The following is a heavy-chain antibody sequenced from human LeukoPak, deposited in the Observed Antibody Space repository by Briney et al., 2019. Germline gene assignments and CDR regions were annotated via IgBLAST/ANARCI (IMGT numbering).Heavy chain of an antibody. CDR2: ISSSSSYI. CDR1: GFTFSSYS. Sequence: GGSLRLSCAASGFTFSSYSVNWVRQAPGKGLEWVSSISSSSSYIYYADSVKGRFTISRDNAKNSLYLQMNSLRAEDKAVYYCGKDGTYDSRGYYWGGDWVDPWGQGTLVTVSS. J-gene: IGHJ5*02. D-gene: IGHD3-22*01. CDR3: GKDGTYDSRGYYWGGDWVDP. V-gene: IGHV3-21*01.